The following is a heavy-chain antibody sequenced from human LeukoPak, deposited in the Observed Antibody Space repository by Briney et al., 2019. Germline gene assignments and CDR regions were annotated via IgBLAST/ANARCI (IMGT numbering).Heavy chain of an antibody. Sequence: GGSLRLSCSASGFTFSSYAMSWVRQAPGKGLEWVSGISGSGGSTYYADSVKGRFTISRDNSKNRLYLQMNSLRAEDTAVYYCAKRPRGNYLDPFDYWGQGTLVTVSS. CDR1: GFTFSSYA. J-gene: IGHJ4*02. CDR2: ISGSGGST. V-gene: IGHV3-23*01. D-gene: IGHD3-10*01. CDR3: AKRPRGNYLDPFDY.